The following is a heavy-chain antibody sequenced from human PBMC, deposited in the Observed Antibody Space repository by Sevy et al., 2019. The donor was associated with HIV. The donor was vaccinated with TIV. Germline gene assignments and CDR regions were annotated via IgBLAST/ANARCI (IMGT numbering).Heavy chain of an antibody. J-gene: IGHJ5*01. CDR3: ARDSARVIVPTAGFDS. D-gene: IGHD1-1*01. CDR2: IWYDGRTK. CDR1: VFTFRSFS. Sequence: GGSLRLSCSASVFTFRSFSMHWVRQAPGKGLEWVAAIWYDGRTKQYADSVKGRFTISRDNSKNMLSLEMNSLRAEDTGLYFCARDSARVIVPTAGFDSWGQGTVVTVSS. V-gene: IGHV3-33*01.